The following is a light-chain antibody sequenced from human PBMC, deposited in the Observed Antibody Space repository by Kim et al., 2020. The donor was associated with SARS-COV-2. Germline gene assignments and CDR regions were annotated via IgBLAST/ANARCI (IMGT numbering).Light chain of an antibody. V-gene: IGLV1-40*01. CDR1: SSNIGAGYE. J-gene: IGLJ3*02. Sequence: RGTISCTGSSSNIGAGYEVHWYQQLPGTAPNLLIYGNSNRPSGVPDRFSGSKSGTSASLAITGLQAEDEADYYCQSYDSSLSGGVFGGGTQLTVL. CDR2: GNS. CDR3: QSYDSSLSGGV.